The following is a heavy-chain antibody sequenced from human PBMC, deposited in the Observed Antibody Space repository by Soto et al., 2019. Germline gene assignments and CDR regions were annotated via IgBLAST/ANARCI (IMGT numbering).Heavy chain of an antibody. Sequence: QITLKESGPSLVKPTETLTLTCTFSGFSLTTTGVGVGWVRQPPGKALEWLTVIFWNDDERYSPSLKTRVTVAKDTSKNQVVVTMTNLGPVDTATYYCTQIYGSGSWGWYFHAWVQGNPVTVSA. CDR2: IFWNDDE. CDR3: TQIYGSGSWGWYFHA. V-gene: IGHV2-5*01. J-gene: IGHJ5*02. D-gene: IGHD1-26*01. CDR1: GFSLTTTGVG.